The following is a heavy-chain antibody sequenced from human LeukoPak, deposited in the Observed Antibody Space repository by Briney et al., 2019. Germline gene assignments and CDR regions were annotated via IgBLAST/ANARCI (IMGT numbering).Heavy chain of an antibody. V-gene: IGHV3-20*04. CDR3: ARDRNYDFWSGFRTVIYYYGMDV. Sequence: GGSLRLSCAASGFTFDDYGMSWVRQAPGKGLEWVSGINWNGGSTGYADSVKGRFTISRDNAKNSLYLQMNSLRAEDTALYYCARDRNYDFWSGFRTVIYYYGMDVWGQGTTVTVSS. CDR1: GFTFDDYG. J-gene: IGHJ6*02. D-gene: IGHD3-3*01. CDR2: INWNGGST.